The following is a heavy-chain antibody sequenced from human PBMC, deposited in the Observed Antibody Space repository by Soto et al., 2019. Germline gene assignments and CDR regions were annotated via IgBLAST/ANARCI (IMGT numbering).Heavy chain of an antibody. CDR3: ARDFGIAARLDYYYGMDV. Sequence: GGSLRLSCAASGFTFSSYGMHWVRQAPGKGLEWVAVIWYDGSNKYYADSVKGRFTISRDNSKNTLYLQMNSLRAEDTAVYYCARDFGIAARLDYYYGMDVWGQGTTVTVSS. CDR1: GFTFSSYG. CDR2: IWYDGSNK. D-gene: IGHD6-6*01. J-gene: IGHJ6*02. V-gene: IGHV3-33*01.